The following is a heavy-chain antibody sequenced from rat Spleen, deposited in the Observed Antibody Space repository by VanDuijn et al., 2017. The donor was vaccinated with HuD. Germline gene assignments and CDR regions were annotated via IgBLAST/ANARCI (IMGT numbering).Heavy chain of an antibody. J-gene: IGHJ2*01. V-gene: IGHV5-29*01. Sequence: EVQLVESGGGLVQPGSPLKVSCAASGFTFSSNWLNWIRQTPGKGLEWVASISYDGFTTYFRDSVKGRFTISRDNAKSTLSLQMDSLRSEDTATYYCARRHYGYTDYFDYWGQGVMVTVSS. CDR2: ISYDGFTT. CDR1: GFTFSSNW. D-gene: IGHD1-9*01. CDR3: ARRHYGYTDYFDY.